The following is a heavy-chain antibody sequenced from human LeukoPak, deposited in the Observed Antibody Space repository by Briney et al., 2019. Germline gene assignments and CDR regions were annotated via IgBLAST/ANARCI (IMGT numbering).Heavy chain of an antibody. V-gene: IGHV4-38-2*02. CDR1: GYSISSGYY. CDR3: ARAMVRGPDY. J-gene: IGHJ4*02. D-gene: IGHD3-10*01. Sequence: PSETLSLTCTVSGYSISSGYYWGWIRQPPGKGLEWIGSIYHSGSTYYNPSLKSRVTISVDTSKNQFSLKLSSVTAADTAVYYCARAMVRGPDYWGQGTLVTVSS. CDR2: IYHSGST.